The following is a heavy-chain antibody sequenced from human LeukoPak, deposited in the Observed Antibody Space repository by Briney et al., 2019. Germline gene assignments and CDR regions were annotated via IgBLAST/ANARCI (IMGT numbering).Heavy chain of an antibody. Sequence: PSETLSLTCAVYGGSFSGYYWSWIRQPPGKGLEWIGEINHSGSTNYNPSLKSRVTISVDTSKNQFSLKLSSVTAADTAVYYCARGLIGYSSSWYSTYYFDYWGQGTQVTVSS. J-gene: IGHJ4*02. CDR2: INHSGST. V-gene: IGHV4-34*01. CDR1: GGSFSGYY. D-gene: IGHD6-13*01. CDR3: ARGLIGYSSSWYSTYYFDY.